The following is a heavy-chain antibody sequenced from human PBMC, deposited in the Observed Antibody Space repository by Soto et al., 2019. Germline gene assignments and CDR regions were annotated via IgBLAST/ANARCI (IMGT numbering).Heavy chain of an antibody. V-gene: IGHV4-30-2*01. CDR1: GGSIISGGFS. Sequence: PSETLSLTCTVSGGSIISGGFSWSWIRQPPGRGLEWIGYVYHTGSTYHNPSLKSRVTISVDTSKNQFSLKLSSVTAADTAVYYCARREFVAWAGDSGACFDPWGQGTVLTVSS. D-gene: IGHD2-15*01. J-gene: IGHJ5*02. CDR2: VYHTGST. CDR3: ARREFVAWAGDSGACFDP.